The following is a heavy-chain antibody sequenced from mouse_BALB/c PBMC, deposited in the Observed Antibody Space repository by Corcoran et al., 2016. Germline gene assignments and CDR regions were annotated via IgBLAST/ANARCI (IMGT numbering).Heavy chain of an antibody. CDR3: ARFFSTVVYFDS. CDR1: GYTFTNYK. J-gene: IGHJ2*01. D-gene: IGHD1-1*01. CDR2: INPSSGYT. V-gene: IGHV1-4*02. Sequence: QVQLQQSAEELSRPGASGKMSCKTSGYTFTNYKKQWIKQRPGQGLEWIGDINPSSGYTEYNQKFRDKTTLTADKSSSTAYMQLSSLTSEDSAVYYCARFFSTVVYFDSWCQGTTLTVS.